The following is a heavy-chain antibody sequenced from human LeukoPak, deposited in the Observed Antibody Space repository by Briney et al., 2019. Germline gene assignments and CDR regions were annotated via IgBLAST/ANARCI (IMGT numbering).Heavy chain of an antibody. CDR3: ARGSDYGDYYDY. CDR2: IYYSGST. J-gene: IGHJ4*02. D-gene: IGHD4-17*01. CDR1: GGSVSSGSYY. Sequence: SETLSLTCTVSGGSVSSGSYYWSWIRQPPGKGLEWIGYIYYSGSTNYNPSLKSRVTISVDTSKNQFSLKLSSVTAADTAVYYCARGSDYGDYYDYWGQGTLVTVSS. V-gene: IGHV4-61*01.